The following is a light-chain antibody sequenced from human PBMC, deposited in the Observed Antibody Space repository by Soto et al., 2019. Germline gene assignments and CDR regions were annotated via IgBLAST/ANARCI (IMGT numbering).Light chain of an antibody. CDR3: QQYDNLPLI. V-gene: IGKV1-5*01. J-gene: IGKJ5*01. CDR2: DAS. Sequence: DIQMTQSPSTLSASVGDRVTIPCRASQTIHSFLAWYQQKAGKAPKLLIYDASNLESGVPSRFSGSGSGTDFTLTISSLQPEDFATYYCQQYDNLPLIFGLGTRLEIK. CDR1: QTIHSF.